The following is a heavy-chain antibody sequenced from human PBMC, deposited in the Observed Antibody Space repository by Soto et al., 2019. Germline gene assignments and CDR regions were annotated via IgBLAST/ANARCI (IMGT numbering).Heavy chain of an antibody. V-gene: IGHV1-69*08. J-gene: IGHJ6*04. D-gene: IGHD2-15*01. CDR2: IIPLLGIT. Sequence: QVQLVQSGTAVKRPGTSVRVSCQASGDTFTTHTITWVRQAPGQGPEWVGRIIPLLGITDYAQKFQGRVTISVDRSTSTAYLVLSRLTSDDTALYYGARDQYCSVSTCFGYPEVWGGGTAVIVSS. CDR1: GDTFTTHT. CDR3: ARDQYCSVSTCFGYPEV.